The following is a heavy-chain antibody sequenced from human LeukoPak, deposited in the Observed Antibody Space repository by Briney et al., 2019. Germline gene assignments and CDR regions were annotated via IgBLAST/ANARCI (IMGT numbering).Heavy chain of an antibody. V-gene: IGHV4-34*01. J-gene: IGHJ4*02. Sequence: SETLSLTCAVYGGSFSGYYWSWIRQPPGKGLEWIGEMNHSGSTNYNPSLKSRVTISVDTSKNQFSLKLSSVTAADTAVYYCARGWLQFSDWGQGTLVTVSS. CDR3: ARGWLQFSD. CDR1: GGSFSGYY. D-gene: IGHD5-24*01. CDR2: MNHSGST.